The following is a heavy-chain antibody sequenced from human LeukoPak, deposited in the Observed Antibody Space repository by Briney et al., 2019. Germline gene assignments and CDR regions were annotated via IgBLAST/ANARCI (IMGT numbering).Heavy chain of an antibody. V-gene: IGHV4-4*07. CDR2: IYTSGST. CDR1: GGSISSYY. CDR3: ARSGSSTTFNWFDP. D-gene: IGHD2-2*01. J-gene: IGHJ5*02. Sequence: SETLSLTCTVSGGSISSYYWSWIQQPAGKGLEWIGRIYTSGSTNYNPSLKSRVTMSVDTSKNQFSLKLSSVTAADTAVYYCARSGSSTTFNWFDPWGQGTLVTVSS.